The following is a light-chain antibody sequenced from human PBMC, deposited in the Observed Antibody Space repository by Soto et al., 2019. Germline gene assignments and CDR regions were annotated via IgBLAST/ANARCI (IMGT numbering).Light chain of an antibody. CDR2: GAS. V-gene: IGKV3-20*01. J-gene: IGKJ5*01. CDR1: QSVSSSY. CDR3: HQYCSSLSIT. Sequence: EIVLTQSPGTLSLSPGERATLSCRASQSVSSSYLAWYQQKPGQAPRLLIYGASSRATGIPDRFSGSGSGTEFTLTISRLEPADFAVYYCHQYCSSLSITFGQGTRLEIK.